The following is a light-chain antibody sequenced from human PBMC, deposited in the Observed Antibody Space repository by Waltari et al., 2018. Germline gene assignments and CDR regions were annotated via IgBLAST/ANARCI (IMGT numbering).Light chain of an antibody. CDR2: GAS. Sequence: EIVMTQSPATLSVSPGERATLSCRASQGVSSSLVWYQEKPGQAPRLLIYGASTRATGIPGRISGSGSGAEFTLTISSLQSEDSAVYYCQQYNAWPRTFGQGTKLEVK. CDR1: QGVSSS. V-gene: IGKV3-15*01. J-gene: IGKJ1*01. CDR3: QQYNAWPRT.